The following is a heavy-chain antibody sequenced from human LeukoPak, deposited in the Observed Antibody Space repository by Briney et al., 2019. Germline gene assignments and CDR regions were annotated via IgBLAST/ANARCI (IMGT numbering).Heavy chain of an antibody. CDR3: PRELAIAATADRAFDI. Sequence: SETLSLTCTVSGGSISNYYWSWVRQPPGKGLAWIEYIYYIGSTHYHPPLNNRVTLSVDTSKNQFSLHLSHVTAADTDVYSCPRELAIAATADRAFDIWGPGTMVSVSS. J-gene: IGHJ3*02. CDR1: GGSISNYY. D-gene: IGHD6-25*01. CDR2: IYYIGST. V-gene: IGHV4-59*01.